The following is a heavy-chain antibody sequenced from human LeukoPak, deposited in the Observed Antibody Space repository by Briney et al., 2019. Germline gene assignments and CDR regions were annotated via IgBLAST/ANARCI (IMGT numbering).Heavy chain of an antibody. D-gene: IGHD5-18*01. CDR1: GYTFTDYY. J-gene: IGHJ4*02. Sequence: RASVKVSCKASGYTFTDYYIHWVRQAPGQGLEWMGWINPNSGGTNYAQKFQGRVTMTRDTSISTAYMELRRLKYDDTAVYYCARGGYRYGHDYWGQGTLVTVSS. V-gene: IGHV1-2*02. CDR2: INPNSGGT. CDR3: ARGGYRYGHDY.